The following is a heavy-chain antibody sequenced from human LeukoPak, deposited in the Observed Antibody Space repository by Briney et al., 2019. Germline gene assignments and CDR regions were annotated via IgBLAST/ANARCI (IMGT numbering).Heavy chain of an antibody. CDR1: GGSFSGYY. V-gene: IGHV4-34*01. CDR3: ARALRIAARPVDY. Sequence: SETLSLTCAVYGGSFSGYYWSWIRQPPGKGLEWIGEINHSGSTNYNPSLKSRVTISVDTSKNQFSLKLSSVTAADTAVYCCARALRIAARPVDYWGQGTLVTVSS. CDR2: INHSGST. D-gene: IGHD6-6*01. J-gene: IGHJ4*02.